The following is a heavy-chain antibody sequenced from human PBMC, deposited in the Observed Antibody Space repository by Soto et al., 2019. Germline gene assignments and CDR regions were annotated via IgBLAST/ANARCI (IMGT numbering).Heavy chain of an antibody. CDR1: GFIFSNYA. J-gene: IGHJ6*02. CDR3: ANPMGAFGLAARADYYYGMDV. Sequence: EVQLLESGGGLVQPGGSLRLSCAGSGFIFSNYAMNWVRQTPGKGLEWVSGISGSGVSTYYADSVKGRFTISRDNSKNTLYLQMNSLRTEETAIYYCANPMGAFGLAARADYYYGMDVWGQGTTVTVSS. D-gene: IGHD6-6*01. CDR2: ISGSGVST. V-gene: IGHV3-23*01.